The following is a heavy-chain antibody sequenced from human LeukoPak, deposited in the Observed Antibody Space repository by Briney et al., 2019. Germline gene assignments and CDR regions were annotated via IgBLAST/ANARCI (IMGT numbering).Heavy chain of an antibody. CDR2: IVVGSGNT. Sequence: SVKVSCKASGFTFTSSAMQWVRQARGQRLEWIGWIVVGSGNTNYAQKFQERVTITRDMSTSIAYMELSSLRSEDTAVYYSAADWVRGWTNYYYYGMDVWGQGTTVTVSS. D-gene: IGHD6-19*01. CDR1: GFTFTSSA. V-gene: IGHV1-58*02. J-gene: IGHJ6*02. CDR3: AADWVRGWTNYYYYGMDV.